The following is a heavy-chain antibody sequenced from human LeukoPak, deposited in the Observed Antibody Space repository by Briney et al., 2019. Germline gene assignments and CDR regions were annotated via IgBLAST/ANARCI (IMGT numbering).Heavy chain of an antibody. Sequence: SGPTLVHPTEPRTLTCTFSGFSLRSSGVSVGWIRQPPVKALEWLALIYWDDDKRYSPSLKNRLTITKDTSKNQVVLIMTNMDPVDTATYYCAHRTDYWSQGTLVTVSP. V-gene: IGHV2-5*02. CDR3: AHRTDY. CDR1: GFSLRSSGVS. CDR2: IYWDDDK. J-gene: IGHJ4*02.